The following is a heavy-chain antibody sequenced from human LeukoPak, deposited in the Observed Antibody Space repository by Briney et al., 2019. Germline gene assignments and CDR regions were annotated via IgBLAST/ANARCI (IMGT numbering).Heavy chain of an antibody. V-gene: IGHV3-33*01. CDR2: IWYDGSNK. CDR1: GFTFSSYG. Sequence: GGSLRLSCAASGFTFSSYGIHCVRQAPGKGLEWVAVIWYDGSNKYYADSVKGRFTISRDNAKNTLYLQMNSVRAEDSAVYYCVRDVWGDRDSYFDSWGQGSLVTVSS. J-gene: IGHJ4*02. CDR3: VRDVWGDRDSYFDS. D-gene: IGHD2-21*01.